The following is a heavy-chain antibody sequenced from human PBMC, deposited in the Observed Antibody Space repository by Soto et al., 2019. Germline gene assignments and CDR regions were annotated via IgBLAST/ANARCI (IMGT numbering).Heavy chain of an antibody. D-gene: IGHD3-10*01. CDR1: GYTFTSYA. CDR2: INAGNGNT. J-gene: IGHJ6*02. Sequence: GASVKVSCKASGYTFTSYAMHWVRQAPGQRLEWMGWINAGNGNTKYSQKFRGRVTITRDTSASTAYMELSSLRSEDTAVYYCVRGVLLWFGEPDGMDVWGQGTTVTVSS. CDR3: VRGVLLWFGEPDGMDV. V-gene: IGHV1-3*01.